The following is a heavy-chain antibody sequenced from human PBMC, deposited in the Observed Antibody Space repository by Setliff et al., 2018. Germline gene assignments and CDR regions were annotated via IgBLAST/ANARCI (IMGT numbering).Heavy chain of an antibody. Sequence: ASVKVSCKASGYTFTSYGISWVRQAPGQGLEWMGWINPNNGKTNYAQKIQGRVTMTTDTSTSTAYMDLRSLRSDDTATYYCARDGVVGLPVDWGQGTLVTVSS. V-gene: IGHV1-18*01. J-gene: IGHJ4*02. CDR2: INPNNGKT. D-gene: IGHD3-3*01. CDR3: ARDGVVGLPVD. CDR1: GYTFTSYG.